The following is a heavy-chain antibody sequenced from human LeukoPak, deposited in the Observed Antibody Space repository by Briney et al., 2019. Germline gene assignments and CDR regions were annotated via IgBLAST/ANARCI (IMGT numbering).Heavy chain of an antibody. V-gene: IGHV3-21*01. CDR1: GFTFSSYS. CDR3: ARAEGSGHFDY. J-gene: IGHJ4*02. D-gene: IGHD3-10*01. Sequence: GGSLRLSCAASGFTFSSYSMSWVRQAPGKGLEWVSSISSGGSYKYYADSVKGRFTISRDNAKDSLYLQMNSLRAEDTAVYYCARAEGSGHFDYWGQGTPVTVSS. CDR2: ISSGGSYK.